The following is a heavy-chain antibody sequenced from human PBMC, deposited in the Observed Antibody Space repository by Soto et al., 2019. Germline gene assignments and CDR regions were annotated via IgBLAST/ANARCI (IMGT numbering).Heavy chain of an antibody. D-gene: IGHD3-22*01. CDR3: AKDTYYHDSSGFYVFDY. V-gene: IGHV3-30*18. CDR2: TSYDGRNN. CDR1: GSIFSSYG. Sequence: PGGSLSLSCAASGSIFSSYGMHWVRQAPGKGLEWVAVTSYDGRNNNYADSVRGRFTISRDNSKNTLYLQMNSLRAEDTAVYYCAKDTYYHDSSGFYVFDYWGQGTPVTVSS. J-gene: IGHJ4*02.